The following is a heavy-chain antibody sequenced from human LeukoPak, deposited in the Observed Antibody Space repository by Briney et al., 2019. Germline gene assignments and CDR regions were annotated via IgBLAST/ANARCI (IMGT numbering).Heavy chain of an antibody. CDR3: AGDWEADYGDSNGDAFDI. D-gene: IGHD4-17*01. V-gene: IGHV1-18*01. CDR2: ISAYNGNT. Sequence: ASVKVSCKASGYTFTSYGISWVRQAPGQGREWMGWISAYNGNTNYAQKLQGRVTMTTDTSTSTAYMELRSLRPDDTAVYYCAGDWEADYGDSNGDAFDIWGQGTMVTVSS. J-gene: IGHJ3*02. CDR1: GYTFTSYG.